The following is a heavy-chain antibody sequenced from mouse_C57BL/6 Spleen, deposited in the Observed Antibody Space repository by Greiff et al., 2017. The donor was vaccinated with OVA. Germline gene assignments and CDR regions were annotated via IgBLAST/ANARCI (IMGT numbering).Heavy chain of an antibody. CDR1: GYTFTSYW. J-gene: IGHJ1*03. V-gene: IGHV1-69*01. CDR2: IDPSDSYT. Sequence: VQLQQPGAELVMPGASVKLSCKASGYTFTSYWMHWVKQRPGQGLEWIGEIDPSDSYTNYNQKFKGKSTLTVDKSSSTAYMQLSSLTSEDSAVYYCARRDYEWYFDVWGTGTTVTVSS. D-gene: IGHD2-4*01. CDR3: ARRDYEWYFDV.